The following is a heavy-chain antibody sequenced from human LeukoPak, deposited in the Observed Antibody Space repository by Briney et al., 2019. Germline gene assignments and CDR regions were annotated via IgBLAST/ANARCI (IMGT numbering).Heavy chain of an antibody. V-gene: IGHV1-69*05. CDR1: GGTFSSYA. CDR3: ARGPHSSSWSATSAYYYYYYYMDV. Sequence: ASVKVSCKASGGTFSSYAISWVRQAPGQGLEWMGGIIPIFGTANYAQKFQGRVTITTDESTSSAYMELSSLRSEDTAVYYCARGPHSSSWSATSAYYYYYYYMDVWGKGTTVTVSS. CDR2: IIPIFGTA. D-gene: IGHD6-13*01. J-gene: IGHJ6*03.